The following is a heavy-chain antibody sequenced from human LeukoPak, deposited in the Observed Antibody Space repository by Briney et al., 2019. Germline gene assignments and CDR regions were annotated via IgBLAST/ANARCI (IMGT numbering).Heavy chain of an antibody. Sequence: GGSLRLSCTASGFTFSSYGMHWVRQAPGQGLEWVAVISYNGSNKYYADSVKGRFTISRDNSKNTLYLQMNSLRAEDTAVYYCAKDFYYDGSGSPCFDYWGQGTLVTVSS. J-gene: IGHJ4*02. CDR1: GFTFSSYG. V-gene: IGHV3-30*18. CDR3: AKDFYYDGSGSPCFDY. D-gene: IGHD3-22*01. CDR2: ISYNGSNK.